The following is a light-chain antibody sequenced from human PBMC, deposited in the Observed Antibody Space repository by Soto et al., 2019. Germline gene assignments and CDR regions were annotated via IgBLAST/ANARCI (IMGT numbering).Light chain of an antibody. CDR3: QQYNNWPPFT. J-gene: IGKJ2*01. V-gene: IGKV3-15*01. CDR2: GAS. Sequence: EIVMTQSPATLSVSPGERATLSCRASQSVSSNLAWYQQKPGQAPRLLIYGASTRATGIPARFSGSGSGTEFTLTIRSLQSEDCTVYYCQQYNNWPPFTFGQGTKLEI. CDR1: QSVSSN.